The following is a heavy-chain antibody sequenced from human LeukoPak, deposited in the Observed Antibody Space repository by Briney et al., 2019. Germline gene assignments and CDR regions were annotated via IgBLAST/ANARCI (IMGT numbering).Heavy chain of an antibody. J-gene: IGHJ6*03. CDR3: ARTRAGYCSSTSCKSRYYYYYMDV. Sequence: SETLSLTCAVYGGSFSGYYWSWIRQPPGEGLEWIGEINHSESTNYNPSLKSRVTISVDTSKNQFSLKLSSVTAADTAVYYCARTRAGYCSSTSCKSRYYYYYMDVWGKGTTVTISS. CDR1: GGSFSGYY. V-gene: IGHV4-34*01. D-gene: IGHD2-2*01. CDR2: INHSEST.